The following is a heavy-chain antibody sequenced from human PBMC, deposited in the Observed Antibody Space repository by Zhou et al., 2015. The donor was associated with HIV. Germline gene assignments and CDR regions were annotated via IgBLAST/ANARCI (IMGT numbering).Heavy chain of an antibody. J-gene: IGHJ4*02. D-gene: IGHD1-1*01. CDR2: IIPVFGSA. V-gene: IGHV1-69*08. CDR1: GGTFTTHT. Sequence: QVQLVQSGAEVKKPGSSVKVSCRASGGTFTTHTISWVRQAPGQGLEWMGRIIPVFGSANYAQKFQGRVTISADEATSTAYMELSSLTSEDTATYYCARGLFLDNYCFDSWGQGTLVTVSS. CDR3: ARGLFLDNYCFDS.